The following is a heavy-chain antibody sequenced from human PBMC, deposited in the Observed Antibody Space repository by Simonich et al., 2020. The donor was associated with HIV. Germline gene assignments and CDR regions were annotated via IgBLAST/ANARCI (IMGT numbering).Heavy chain of an antibody. CDR3: ATDLTSRDYYGSGSYLDY. V-gene: IGHV1-24*01. J-gene: IGHJ4*02. Sequence: QVQLVQSGAEVKKPGASVKVSCKVSGYTLTELSMHWVRQAPGKGLEWRGGVDPEEGETIYAQKFQGRVTMTEDTSTDTAYMELSSLRSEDTAVYYCATDLTSRDYYGSGSYLDYWGQGTLVTVSS. CDR2: VDPEEGET. D-gene: IGHD3-10*01. CDR1: GYTLTELS.